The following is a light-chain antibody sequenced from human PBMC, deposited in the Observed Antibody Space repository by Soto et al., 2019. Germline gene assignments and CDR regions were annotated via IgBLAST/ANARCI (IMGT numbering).Light chain of an antibody. CDR1: QSVSSK. CDR2: SAS. J-gene: IGKJ1*01. V-gene: IGKV3-15*01. Sequence: EIVMTQSPATLSVSPGERATLSCRASQSVSSKLAWYQQKPGQPPRVLIYSASTRATGIPARFSGSGSGTEFTLTISNLQSEDFAVYYCQHYNDWPPTWTFGQGTRVEIK. CDR3: QHYNDWPPTWT.